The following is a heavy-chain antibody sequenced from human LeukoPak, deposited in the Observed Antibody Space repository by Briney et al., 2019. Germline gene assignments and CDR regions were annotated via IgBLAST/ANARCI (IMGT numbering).Heavy chain of an antibody. CDR3: AKASWVSSADAVL. CDR2: LRGGGET. J-gene: IGHJ4*02. CDR1: GFIFRDYA. V-gene: IGHV3-23*01. Sequence: GGSLRLSCVASGFIFRDYAMSWVRQTPAGGLDWVSSLRGGGETFYTDSVKGRFTLSRDHSRNTVYLQLSNLRVEDTAVYYCAKASWVSSADAVLWGQGTLGTVS. D-gene: IGHD3-16*01.